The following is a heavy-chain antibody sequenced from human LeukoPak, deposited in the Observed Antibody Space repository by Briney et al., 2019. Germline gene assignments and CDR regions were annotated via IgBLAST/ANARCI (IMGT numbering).Heavy chain of an antibody. V-gene: IGHV1-18*01. D-gene: IGHD3-3*01. CDR3: ARDSPSYYESYYMDV. J-gene: IGHJ6*03. Sequence: GASVKVSCKASGYTFTSYGISWVRQAPGQGLEWMGWISAYNGNTNYAQKLQGRVTMTTDTSTSTAYMELRSLRSDDTAVYYCARDSPSYYESYYMDVWGKGTTVTISS. CDR1: GYTFTSYG. CDR2: ISAYNGNT.